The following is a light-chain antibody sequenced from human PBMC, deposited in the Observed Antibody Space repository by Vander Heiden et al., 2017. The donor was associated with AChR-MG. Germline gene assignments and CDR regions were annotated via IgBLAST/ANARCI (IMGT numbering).Light chain of an antibody. Sequence: DIQMTQSPSSLSASVGDRVTISCRASQSINGYLNWYQQKPGKAPELLIYAASSLQSGVPSRFRGSESGTDFTLTISRLQPEDFATYYCQQRDSTPITFGGRTKVEIK. CDR2: AAS. CDR1: QSINGY. J-gene: IGKJ4*01. V-gene: IGKV1-39*01. CDR3: QQRDSTPIT.